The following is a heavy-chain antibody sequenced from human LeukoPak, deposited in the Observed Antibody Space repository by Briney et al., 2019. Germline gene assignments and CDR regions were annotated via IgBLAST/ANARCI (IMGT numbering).Heavy chain of an antibody. Sequence: GGSLRLSCSASGFSVNNNYMNWVRQAPGKGLEWVSLMNNAGGTYYADSVRGRFTISRNSPKNTLYFQMNSLRPEDTAVYYCAGGTYYGSGSQPGYLNYWGQGTLVTVSS. J-gene: IGHJ4*02. CDR2: MNNAGGT. D-gene: IGHD3-10*01. CDR3: AGGTYYGSGSQPGYLNY. CDR1: GFSVNNNY. V-gene: IGHV3-53*01.